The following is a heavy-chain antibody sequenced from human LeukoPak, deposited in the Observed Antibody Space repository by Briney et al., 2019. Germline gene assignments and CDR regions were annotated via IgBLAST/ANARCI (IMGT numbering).Heavy chain of an antibody. CDR2: IYYSGST. J-gene: IGHJ4*02. CDR1: GGSMTNYY. D-gene: IGHD3-22*01. V-gene: IGHV4-59*08. Sequence: SETLSLTCTVSGGSMTNYYWSWSRQPPGKGLEWIGYIYYSGSTNYNPSLKGRVTMSVDTSKKQFSLKLSSVTAADTAVYYCARGRYFYDSSGYAYWGQGTLVSVSS. CDR3: ARGRYFYDSSGYAY.